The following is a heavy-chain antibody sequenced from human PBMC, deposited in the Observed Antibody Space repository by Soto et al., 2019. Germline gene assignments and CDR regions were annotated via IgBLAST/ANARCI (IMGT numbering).Heavy chain of an antibody. CDR2: ISGSGGST. CDR1: GFTFSSYA. J-gene: IGHJ4*02. D-gene: IGHD2-2*01. V-gene: IGHV3-23*01. CDR3: AKSPQDCSSTSCYGLYFWSGYYYSPTSNFDY. Sequence: PGGSLRLSCAASGFTFSSYAMSWVRQAPGKGLEWVSAISGSGGSTYYADSVKGRFTISRDNSKNTLYLQMNSLRAEDTAVYYCAKSPQDCSSTSCYGLYFWSGYYYSPTSNFDYWGQGTLVTVSS.